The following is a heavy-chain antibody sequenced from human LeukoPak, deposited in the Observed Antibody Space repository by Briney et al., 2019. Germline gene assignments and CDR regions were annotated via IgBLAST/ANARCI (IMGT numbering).Heavy chain of an antibody. CDR1: GGTFSSYA. V-gene: IGHV1-69*13. D-gene: IGHD2-2*01. Sequence: ASVKVSCKASGGTFSSYAISWVRQAPGQGLEWMGGTIPIFGTANYAQKFQGRVTITADESTSTAYMELSSLRSEDTAVYYCARNPGYCSSTSCYSYYFDYWGQGTLVTVSS. CDR3: ARNPGYCSSTSCYSYYFDY. CDR2: TIPIFGTA. J-gene: IGHJ4*02.